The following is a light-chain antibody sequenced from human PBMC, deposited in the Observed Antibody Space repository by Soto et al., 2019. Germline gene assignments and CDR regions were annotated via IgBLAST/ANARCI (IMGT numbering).Light chain of an antibody. CDR1: ETVATN. CDR2: GAS. J-gene: IGKJ1*01. CDR3: QQCFEWTPMT. Sequence: VMTQSPATLSVSPGERATLSCWASETVATNLAWYQQKPGQAPRLLISGASTRAAGFSARFRGSGSGTEFALTLSSLRSEDSALYYYQQCFEWTPMTFGQGTKV. V-gene: IGKV3-15*01.